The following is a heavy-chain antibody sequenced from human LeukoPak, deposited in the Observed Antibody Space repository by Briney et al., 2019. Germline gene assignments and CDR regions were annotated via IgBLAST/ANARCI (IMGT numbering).Heavy chain of an antibody. Sequence: SETLSLTCAVYGGSFSGYYWSWIRQPPGKGLEWIGEINHSGSTNYNPSLKSRVTISVDTSKNQFSLKLSSVTAADTAVYYCARLNEVTKYWYFDLWGRGTLVTVSS. CDR2: INHSGST. J-gene: IGHJ2*01. V-gene: IGHV4-34*01. D-gene: IGHD4-17*01. CDR1: GGSFSGYY. CDR3: ARLNEVTKYWYFDL.